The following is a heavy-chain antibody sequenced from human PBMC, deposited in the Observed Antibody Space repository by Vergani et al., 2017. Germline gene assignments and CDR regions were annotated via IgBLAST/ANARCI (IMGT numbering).Heavy chain of an antibody. CDR2: ISSNGGST. J-gene: IGHJ6*03. D-gene: IGHD3-3*01. Sequence: EVQLVESGEGLVQPGGSLRLSCAASGFTFSSYAMHWVRQAPGKGLEYVSAISSNGGSTYYADSVKGRFTISRDNSKNTLYLQMGSLRAEDMAVYYCARDRLDSTYYDFWSGYSYYYYYMDVWGKGTTVTVSS. V-gene: IGHV3-64*02. CDR3: ARDRLDSTYYDFWSGYSYYYYYMDV. CDR1: GFTFSSYA.